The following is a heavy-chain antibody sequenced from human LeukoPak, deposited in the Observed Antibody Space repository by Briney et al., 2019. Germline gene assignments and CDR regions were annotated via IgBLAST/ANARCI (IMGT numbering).Heavy chain of an antibody. CDR1: GFTFDDYG. V-gene: IGHV3-21*01. CDR3: ARDLSAAYCGGDCSYFDY. D-gene: IGHD2-21*02. Sequence: GGSLRLSCAASGFTFDDYGMSWVRQAPGKGLEWVSSISSSSSYIYYADSVKGRFTISRDNAKNSLYLQMNSLRAEDTAVYYCARDLSAAYCGGDCSYFDYWGQGTLVTVSS. CDR2: ISSSSSYI. J-gene: IGHJ4*02.